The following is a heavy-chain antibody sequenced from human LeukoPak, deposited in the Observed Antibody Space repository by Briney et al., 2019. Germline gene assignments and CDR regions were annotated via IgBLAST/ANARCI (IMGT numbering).Heavy chain of an antibody. V-gene: IGHV4-38-2*02. CDR2: IYHSGST. Sequence: SETLSLTCAVSGYSISSGYYWGWIRQPPGKGLEWIGSIYHSGSTYYNPSPKSRVTISVDTSKNQFSLKLSSVTAADTAVYYCARDRYCSSTTCWGWFDPWGQGTLVTVSS. D-gene: IGHD2-2*01. J-gene: IGHJ5*02. CDR1: GYSISSGYY. CDR3: ARDRYCSSTTCWGWFDP.